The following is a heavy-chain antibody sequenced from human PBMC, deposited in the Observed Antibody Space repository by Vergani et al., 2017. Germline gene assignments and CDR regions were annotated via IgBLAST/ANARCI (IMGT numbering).Heavy chain of an antibody. CDR2: IIPILGIA. V-gene: IGHV1-69*02. J-gene: IGHJ5*02. Sequence: QVQLVQSGAEVKKPGSSVKVSCKASGGTFSSYTISWVRQAPGQGLEWMGRIIPILGIANYAQKFQGRVTITADKSTSTAYMELSSLRSEDTAVYYCASLPMTTRFRWFDPWGQGTLVTVSS. D-gene: IGHD4-17*01. CDR1: GGTFSSYT. CDR3: ASLPMTTRFRWFDP.